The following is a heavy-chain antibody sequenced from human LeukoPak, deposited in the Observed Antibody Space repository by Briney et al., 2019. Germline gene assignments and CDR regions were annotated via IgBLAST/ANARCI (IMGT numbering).Heavy chain of an antibody. Sequence: PSETLSLTCTVSGGSISSYYWSWIRQPPGKGLEWIGYIYYSGSTNYNPSLKSRVTISVDTSKNQFSLKLSSVTAADTAVYYCARGLIKPRVYYTMPYYYGMDVWGQGTTVTVSS. CDR1: GGSISSYY. CDR2: IYYSGST. J-gene: IGHJ6*02. CDR3: ARGLIKPRVYYTMPYYYGMDV. V-gene: IGHV4-59*12. D-gene: IGHD3-3*01.